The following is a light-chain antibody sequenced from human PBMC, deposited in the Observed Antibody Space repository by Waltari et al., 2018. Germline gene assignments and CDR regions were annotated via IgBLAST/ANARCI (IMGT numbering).Light chain of an antibody. V-gene: IGLV1-47*01. CDR2: RNN. Sequence: QSVLTQPPSASGTPGQRVAISCSGSISNLGSNYLYWYQQLPGTAPKLLIYRNNQRPSGVPDRFSASKYGTSASLAIAGLRSEDEAVYYCASWDESHYVFGSGTKVTVL. CDR1: ISNLGSNY. J-gene: IGLJ1*01. CDR3: ASWDESHYV.